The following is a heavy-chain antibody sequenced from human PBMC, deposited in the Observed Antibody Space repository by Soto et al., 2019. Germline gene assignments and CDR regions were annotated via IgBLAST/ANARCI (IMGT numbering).Heavy chain of an antibody. CDR2: IYYSGST. J-gene: IGHJ6*02. V-gene: IGHV4-39*02. D-gene: IGHD2-21*02. CDR1: GGSISSSSYY. CDR3: AREDDGGDRDYYGLDV. Sequence: PSETLSLTCTVSGGSISSSSYYWGWIRQPPGKGLEWIGSIYYSGSTYYNPSLKSRVTISVDTSKNQFSLKLSSVTAADTAVYFCAREDDGGDRDYYGLDVWGQGTTVTAP.